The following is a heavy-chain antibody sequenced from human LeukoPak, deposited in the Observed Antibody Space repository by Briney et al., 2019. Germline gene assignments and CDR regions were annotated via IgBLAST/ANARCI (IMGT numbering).Heavy chain of an antibody. CDR3: ARGIYEYQLLSWFDP. D-gene: IGHD2-2*01. CDR1: GGSISSYY. J-gene: IGHJ5*02. CDR2: VYYNGRT. Sequence: SETLSLTCTVSGGSISSYYWGWIRQAPGKGLEWIGSVYYNGRTYYTPSLEGRVTMSVDTSKNHFSLKLTSVTAADTAVYFCARGIYEYQLLSWFDPWGQGILVTVSS. V-gene: IGHV4-39*07.